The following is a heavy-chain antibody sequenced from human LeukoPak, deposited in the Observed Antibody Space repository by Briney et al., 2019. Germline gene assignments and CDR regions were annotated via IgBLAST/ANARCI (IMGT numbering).Heavy chain of an antibody. V-gene: IGHV3-30*04. D-gene: IGHD2-15*01. CDR1: GFTFSSYA. J-gene: IGHJ4*02. Sequence: GGSLRLSCAASGFTFSSYAMHWVRQAPGKGLEWVAVISYDGSNKYYADSVKGRFTISRDNSKNTLYLQMNSLRAEDTAVYYCAREVVVAGKIFVYWGQGTLVTVSS. CDR3: AREVVVAGKIFVY. CDR2: ISYDGSNK.